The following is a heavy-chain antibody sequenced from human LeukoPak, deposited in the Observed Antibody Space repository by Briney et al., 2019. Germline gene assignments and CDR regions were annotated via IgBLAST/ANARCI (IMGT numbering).Heavy chain of an antibody. CDR2: ISDDARNE. CDR1: GFAFSGYG. J-gene: IGHJ4*02. V-gene: IGHV3-30*03. Sequence: GRSLRLSCAASGFAFSGYGMNCARQAPGKGLEWVTVISDDARNEDYADSVKGRFTISRDNSKSILYLQMNSLRAEDTAVYYCARVYDVLTGGCDYWGQGTLVSVSS. CDR3: ARVYDVLTGGCDY. D-gene: IGHD3-9*01.